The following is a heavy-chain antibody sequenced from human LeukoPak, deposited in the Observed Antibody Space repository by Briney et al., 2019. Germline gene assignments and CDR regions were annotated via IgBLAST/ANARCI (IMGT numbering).Heavy chain of an antibody. CDR2: ISYDGSNK. CDR3: ARGQLWLPGYFDY. Sequence: GGSLRLPCAASGFTFSSYGMHWVRQAPGKGLEWVAVISYDGSNKYYADSVKGRFTISRDNSKNTLYLQMNSLRAEDTAVYYCARGQLWLPGYFDYWGQGTLVTVSS. CDR1: GFTFSSYG. J-gene: IGHJ4*02. D-gene: IGHD5-18*01. V-gene: IGHV3-30*03.